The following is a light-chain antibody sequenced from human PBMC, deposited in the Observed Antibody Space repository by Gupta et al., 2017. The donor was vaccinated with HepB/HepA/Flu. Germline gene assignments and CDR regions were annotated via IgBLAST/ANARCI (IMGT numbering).Light chain of an antibody. CDR1: SSNIGAGFD. V-gene: IGLV1-40*01. J-gene: IGLJ2*01. Sequence: QSVLTQPPSVSGAPGQRVTISCTWGSSNIGAGFDVHWYQQLPGTAPKLLIYDNNNRPSGVPDRFSGSKSGTSASLAITGLQAEDEADYYCQSYDSALSASVFGGGTKLTVL. CDR3: QSYDSALSASV. CDR2: DNN.